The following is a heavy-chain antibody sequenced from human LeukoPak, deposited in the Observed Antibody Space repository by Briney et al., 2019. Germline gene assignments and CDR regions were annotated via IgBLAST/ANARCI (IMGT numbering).Heavy chain of an antibody. D-gene: IGHD3-22*01. V-gene: IGHV3-30-3*01. CDR2: IATDGSQT. J-gene: IGHJ3*02. Sequence: GGSLRLSCAASGFTFTNHIMHWVRQAPGKGLEWVASIATDGSQTFYRGSVKGRFTISRDNSENKLYLQMNSLRAEDTAVYYCAKDASYYYDSLDAFDIWGQGTMVTVSS. CDR1: GFTFTNHI. CDR3: AKDASYYYDSLDAFDI.